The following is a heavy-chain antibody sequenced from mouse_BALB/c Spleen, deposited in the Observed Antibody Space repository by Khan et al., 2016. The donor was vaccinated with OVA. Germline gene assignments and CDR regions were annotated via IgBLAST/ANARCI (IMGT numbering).Heavy chain of an antibody. Sequence: EVKLEEPGGGLVQPGGSMKLSCVASGFTFSNYWMNWVRQSPEKGLEWVAEIRLKSNNYATHYAESVKGRLTISRDDSKSSVYLPRNNLRAEDTGIYYCPLPPWFAYWGQGTLITVSA. J-gene: IGHJ3*01. V-gene: IGHV6-6*02. CDR1: GFTFSNYW. CDR3: PLPPWFAY. CDR2: IRLKSNNYAT.